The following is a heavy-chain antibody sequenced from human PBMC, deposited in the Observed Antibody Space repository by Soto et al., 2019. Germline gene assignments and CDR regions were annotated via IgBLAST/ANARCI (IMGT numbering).Heavy chain of an antibody. CDR1: GGSFSGYY. CDR3: ARVRYYYDSRWDY. J-gene: IGHJ4*02. D-gene: IGHD3-22*01. V-gene: IGHV4-34*01. Sequence: PSETLSLTCAVYGGSFSGYYWSWIRQPPGKGLEWIGEINHSGSTNYNPSLKSRVTISVDTSKNQFSLKLSSVTAADTAVYYCARVRYYYDSRWDYWGQGTLVT. CDR2: INHSGST.